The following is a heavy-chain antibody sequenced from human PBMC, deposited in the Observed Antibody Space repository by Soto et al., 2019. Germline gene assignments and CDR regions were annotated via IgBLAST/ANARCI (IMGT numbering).Heavy chain of an antibody. J-gene: IGHJ4*02. V-gene: IGHV1-69*12. D-gene: IGHD2-8*01. CDR1: GGTFSSYA. CDR2: IIPIFGTA. CDR3: ARDNGIRGYFDY. Sequence: QVQLVQSGAEVKKPGSSVKVSCKASGGTFSSYAISWVRQAPGQGLEWMGGIIPIFGTANYAQKFQGRVTITADESTRTDYRELSSLRSEDTAVYYCARDNGIRGYFDYWGQGTLVTVSS.